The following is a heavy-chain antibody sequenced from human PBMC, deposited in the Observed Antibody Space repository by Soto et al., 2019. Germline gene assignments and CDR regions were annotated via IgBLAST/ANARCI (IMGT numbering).Heavy chain of an antibody. V-gene: IGHV2-5*02. Sequence: QITLKESGPTLVKPTQTLTLTCTFSGFSLSTSGVGVGWIRQPPGKALVWLALIYWDDDKRYSPSLKSRLTITKDASNNQVVLTMTNMDPVDTATYYCAHRRSYCSGGSCYSGFDYWGQGTLVTVSS. CDR3: AHRRSYCSGGSCYSGFDY. J-gene: IGHJ4*02. CDR1: GFSLSTSGVG. CDR2: IYWDDDK. D-gene: IGHD2-15*01.